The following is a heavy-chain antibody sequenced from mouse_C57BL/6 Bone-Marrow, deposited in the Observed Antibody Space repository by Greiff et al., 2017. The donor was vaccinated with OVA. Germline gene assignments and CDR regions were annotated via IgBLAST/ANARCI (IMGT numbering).Heavy chain of an antibody. J-gene: IGHJ3*01. D-gene: IGHD2-3*01. CDR1: GYTFTDYY. CDR2: INPNNGGT. CDR3: AREGHDGYYVAWFAY. Sequence: EVQLQQSGPELVKPGASVKISCKASGYTFTDYYMNWVKQSHGKSLEWIGDINPNNGGTSYNQKFKGKATLTVDKSSSTAYMELRSLTSEDSAVYYCAREGHDGYYVAWFAYWGQGTLVTVSA. V-gene: IGHV1-26*01.